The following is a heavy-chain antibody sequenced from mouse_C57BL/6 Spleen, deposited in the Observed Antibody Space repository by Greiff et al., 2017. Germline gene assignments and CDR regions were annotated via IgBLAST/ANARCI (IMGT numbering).Heavy chain of an antibody. Sequence: EVKLVESGPGLVKPSQSLSLTCSVTGYSITSGYYWNWIRQFPGNKLEWMGYISYDGSNNYNPSLKNRISITRDTSKNQFFLKLNSVTTEDTATYYCARGTTVVEYFDVWGTGTTVTVSS. CDR3: ARGTTVVEYFDV. D-gene: IGHD1-1*01. V-gene: IGHV3-6*01. CDR2: ISYDGSN. J-gene: IGHJ1*03. CDR1: GYSITSGYY.